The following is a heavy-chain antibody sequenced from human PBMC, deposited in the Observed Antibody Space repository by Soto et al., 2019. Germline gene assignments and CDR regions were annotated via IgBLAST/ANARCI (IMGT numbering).Heavy chain of an antibody. J-gene: IGHJ4*02. D-gene: IGHD3-22*01. Sequence: SETLSLTCTVSGGSISSGGYYSSWIRQHPGKGLEWIGYIYYSGSTYYNPSLKSRVTISVDTSKNQFSLKLSSVTAADTAVYYCARSRPLYDSSGYYPTYFDYWGQGTLVTVSS. CDR3: ARSRPLYDSSGYYPTYFDY. CDR1: GGSISSGGYY. V-gene: IGHV4-31*03. CDR2: IYYSGST.